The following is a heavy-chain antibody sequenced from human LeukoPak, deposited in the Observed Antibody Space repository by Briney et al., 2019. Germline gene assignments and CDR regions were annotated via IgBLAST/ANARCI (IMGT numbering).Heavy chain of an antibody. CDR3: ARDYGSDSHGMDV. CDR1: GFTFSSYW. J-gene: IGHJ6*02. V-gene: IGHV3-7*01. Sequence: RGSLRLSCAASGFTFSSYWMSWVRQAPGKGLEWVANIKQDGSEKYYVDSVKGRFTISRDNAKNSLYLQMNSLRAEDTAVYYCARDYGSDSHGMDVWGQGTTVTVS. CDR2: IKQDGSEK. D-gene: IGHD3-10*01.